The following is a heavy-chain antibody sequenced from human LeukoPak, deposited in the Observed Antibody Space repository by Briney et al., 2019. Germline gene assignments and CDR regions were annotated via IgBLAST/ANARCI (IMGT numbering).Heavy chain of an antibody. CDR2: MNHSGST. Sequence: SETLSLTCAVYGGSFSGYYWSWVRQPPGKGLEWIGEMNHSGSTHYNPSLKSRVTISLDTSKNQFSLKLSSVTAADTAVYYCARGWNYYGLGDFVFDYWGQGTLVTVSS. D-gene: IGHD3-10*01. CDR1: GGSFSGYY. CDR3: ARGWNYYGLGDFVFDY. V-gene: IGHV4-34*01. J-gene: IGHJ4*02.